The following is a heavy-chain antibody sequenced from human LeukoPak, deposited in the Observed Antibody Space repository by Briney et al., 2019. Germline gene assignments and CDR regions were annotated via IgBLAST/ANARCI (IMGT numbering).Heavy chain of an antibody. D-gene: IGHD6-13*01. V-gene: IGHV3-20*04. CDR3: ARLFSSSWYNWFDP. J-gene: IGHJ5*02. CDR1: GFTFDDYG. CDR2: INWNGGST. Sequence: PGGSLRLSCAASGFTFDDYGMSWVRQAPGKGLEWASGINWNGGSTGYADSVKGRFTISRDNAKNSLYLQMNSLRAEDTALYYCARLFSSSWYNWFDPWGQGTLVTVSS.